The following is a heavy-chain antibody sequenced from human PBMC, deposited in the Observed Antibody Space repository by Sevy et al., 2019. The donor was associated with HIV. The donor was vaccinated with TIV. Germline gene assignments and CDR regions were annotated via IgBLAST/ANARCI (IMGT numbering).Heavy chain of an antibody. CDR2: ISGSGGST. CDR1: GFTFSSYA. Sequence: GGSLRLSCAASGFTFSSYAMSWVRQAPGKGLEWVSAISGSGGSTYYAHSVKGRFTISRDNSKNTLYLQMNSLRAEDTAVYYCAKDGNPAAVYYYMDVWGKGTTVTVSS. D-gene: IGHD1-1*01. V-gene: IGHV3-23*01. CDR3: AKDGNPAAVYYYMDV. J-gene: IGHJ6*03.